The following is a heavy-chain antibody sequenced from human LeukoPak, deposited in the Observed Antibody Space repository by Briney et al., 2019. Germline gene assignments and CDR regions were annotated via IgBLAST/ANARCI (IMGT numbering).Heavy chain of an antibody. V-gene: IGHV1-69*13. D-gene: IGHD5-18*01. CDR2: IIPIFGTA. CDR1: GGTFSSYA. CDR3: ATCVDTAMVYFDY. J-gene: IGHJ4*02. Sequence: SVKVSCKASGGTFSSYAISWVRQAPGQGLEWMGGIIPIFGTANYAQKFQGRVTITADESTSTAYMELSSLRSEDTAVYYCATCVDTAMVYFDYWGQGTLVTVSS.